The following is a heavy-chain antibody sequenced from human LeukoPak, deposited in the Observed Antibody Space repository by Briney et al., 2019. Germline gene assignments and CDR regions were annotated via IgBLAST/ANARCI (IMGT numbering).Heavy chain of an antibody. CDR3: ARAMVYGSGSYDY. Sequence: SETLSLTCAVYGGSFSGYYWSWIRQPPGKGLEWIGEINHSGSTNYNPSLKSRVTISVDTSKNQFSLKLSSVTAADTAVYYCARAMVYGSGSYDYWGQGTLVTVSS. CDR2: INHSGST. V-gene: IGHV4-34*01. J-gene: IGHJ4*02. CDR1: GGSFSGYY. D-gene: IGHD3-10*01.